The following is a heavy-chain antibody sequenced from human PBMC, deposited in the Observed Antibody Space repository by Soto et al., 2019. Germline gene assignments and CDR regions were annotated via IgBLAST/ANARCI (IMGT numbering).Heavy chain of an antibody. D-gene: IGHD6-6*01. V-gene: IGHV3-30*18. Sequence: QVQLVESGGGVVQPGRSLRLSCAASGFTFSSYGMHWVRQAPGKGLEWVAVISYDGSNKYYADSVKGRFTISRDNSKNTLYLQMNSLIAEDTAVYYCAKDRIAARSHAYFQHWGQGTLVTVSS. CDR1: GFTFSSYG. CDR2: ISYDGSNK. CDR3: AKDRIAARSHAYFQH. J-gene: IGHJ1*01.